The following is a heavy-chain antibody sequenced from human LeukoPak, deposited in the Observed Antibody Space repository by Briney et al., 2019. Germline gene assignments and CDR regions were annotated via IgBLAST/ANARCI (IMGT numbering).Heavy chain of an antibody. CDR1: GFTFSSYS. V-gene: IGHV3-21*01. Sequence: GGSLRLSCAASGFTFSSYSMNWVRQAPGKGLEWVSSISSSSSYIYYADSVKGRFTISRDNAKNSLYLQMNSLRAEDTAVYYCARLGLRLGEFTPDYWGQGTLVTVSS. CDR3: ARLGLRLGEFTPDY. D-gene: IGHD3-16*01. CDR2: ISSSSSYI. J-gene: IGHJ4*02.